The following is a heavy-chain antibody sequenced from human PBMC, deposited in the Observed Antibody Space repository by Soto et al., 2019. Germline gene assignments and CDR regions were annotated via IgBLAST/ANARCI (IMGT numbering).Heavy chain of an antibody. J-gene: IGHJ3*02. CDR3: ERGTSSLWNAFDI. V-gene: IGHV4-61*01. D-gene: IGHD1-1*01. CDR1: CGSVSSGRYY. CDR2: IYYSGST. Sequence: EMLWLTCTVPCGSVSSGRYYWSGIRQPPGKGLEWIGYIYYSGSTNYNPSLKSRVTISVDTSKNQFSLKLSSVTAADTAVYYCERGTSSLWNAFDIWGQRTMVTVSS.